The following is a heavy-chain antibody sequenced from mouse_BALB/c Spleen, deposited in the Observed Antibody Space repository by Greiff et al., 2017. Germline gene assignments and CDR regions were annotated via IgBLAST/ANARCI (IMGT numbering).Heavy chain of an antibody. CDR2: IYPGNGDT. CDR1: GYTFTSYN. Sequence: QVQLQQPGAELVKPGASVKMSCKASGYTFTSYNMHWVKQTPGQGLEWIGAIYPGNGDTSYNQKFKGKATLTADKSSSTAYMQLSSLTSEDSAVYYCARDGIGGDYWGQGTSVTVSS. J-gene: IGHJ4*01. D-gene: IGHD2-1*01. CDR3: ARDGIGGDY. V-gene: IGHV1-12*01.